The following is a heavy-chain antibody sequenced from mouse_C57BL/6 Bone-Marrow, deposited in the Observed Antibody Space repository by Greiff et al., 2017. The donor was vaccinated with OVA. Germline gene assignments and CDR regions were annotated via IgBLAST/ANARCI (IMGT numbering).Heavy chain of an antibody. CDR1: GYTFTSYW. D-gene: IGHD2-5*01. CDR3: ARSPPHAYYSNADD. CDR2: IHPNSGST. J-gene: IGHJ2*01. V-gene: IGHV1-64*01. Sequence: QVQLQQPGAELVKPGASVKLSCKASGYTFTSYWMHWVKQRPGQGLEWIGMIHPNSGSTNYNEKFKSKATMTADKSSSTAYMQLSSRTSEDSADYCGARSPPHAYYSNADDGGPGTTLTVSS.